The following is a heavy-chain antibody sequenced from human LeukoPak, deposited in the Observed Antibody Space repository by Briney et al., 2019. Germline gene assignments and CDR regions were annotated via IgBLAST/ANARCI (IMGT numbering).Heavy chain of an antibody. V-gene: IGHV3-23*01. Sequence: GGSLRLSCAASGFTFSSYAMSWVRQAPGKGLEWVSAISGSGGSTYYADSVKGRFTISRDNSKNTLYLQMNSLRAEDTAVYYCAEDPTPHYVWGSYRYSGDFDYWGQGTLVTASS. J-gene: IGHJ4*02. CDR3: AEDPTPHYVWGSYRYSGDFDY. D-gene: IGHD3-16*02. CDR1: GFTFSSYA. CDR2: ISGSGGST.